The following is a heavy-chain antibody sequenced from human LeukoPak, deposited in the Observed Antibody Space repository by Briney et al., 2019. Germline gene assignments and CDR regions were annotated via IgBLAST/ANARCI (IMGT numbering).Heavy chain of an antibody. Sequence: GESLKISCKGSGYSFTSYWIGWVRQMPGKGLEWMGIIYPGDSDTRYSPSFQGQVTISADKSISTAYLQWSSLKASDTAMYYCARSEGYCSGGSCYGGCYFDYWGQGTLVTVSS. CDR1: GYSFTSYW. CDR3: ARSEGYCSGGSCYGGCYFDY. CDR2: IYPGDSDT. D-gene: IGHD2-15*01. J-gene: IGHJ4*02. V-gene: IGHV5-51*01.